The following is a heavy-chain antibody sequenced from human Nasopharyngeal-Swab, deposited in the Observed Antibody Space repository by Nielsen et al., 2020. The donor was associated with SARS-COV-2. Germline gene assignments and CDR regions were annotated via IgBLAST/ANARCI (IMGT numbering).Heavy chain of an antibody. J-gene: IGHJ3*01. V-gene: IGHV2-5*02. Sequence: SGPTLVKPTQTLTLTCTFSGFSLTSSGEGVGWIRQPPGQALEWLGLIYWDDDKRYNPSLESRLNFIMDTSKNQVVLTLTNVDPVDTATYFCAHGGYWKAFDVWGQGTLVTVSS. D-gene: IGHD3-10*01. CDR1: GFSLTSSGEG. CDR2: IYWDDDK. CDR3: AHGGYWKAFDV.